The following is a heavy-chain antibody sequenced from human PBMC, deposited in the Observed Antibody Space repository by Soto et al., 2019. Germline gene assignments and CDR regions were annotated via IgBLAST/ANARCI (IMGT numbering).Heavy chain of an antibody. V-gene: IGHV1-46*03. CDR1: GYTFTSYY. J-gene: IGHJ4*02. Sequence: ASVKVSCKASGYTFTSYYMHWVRQAPGQGLEWMGVINPSGGSTSYAQKFQGRVTMTRDTSTSTVYMELSSLRSEDTAVYYCARDVAHDYIWGSSGVPDDYWGQGTLVTVSS. CDR3: ARDVAHDYIWGSSGVPDDY. D-gene: IGHD3-16*01. CDR2: INPSGGST.